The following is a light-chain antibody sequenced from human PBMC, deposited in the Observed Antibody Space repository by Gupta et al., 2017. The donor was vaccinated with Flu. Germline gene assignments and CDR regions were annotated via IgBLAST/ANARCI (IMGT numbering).Light chain of an antibody. CDR3: QQSYSTPYT. CDR1: QNITSN. CDR2: TAS. V-gene: IGKV1-39*01. Sequence: DIQMTQSPSSLSASVGDRVAITCRASQNITSNMIWYQQKPGNAPKLLIYTASTLQNALPSRFTGSGSATDFTLTISMLESEDVGTYYCQQSYSTPYTFGQGTTLTIK. J-gene: IGKJ2*01.